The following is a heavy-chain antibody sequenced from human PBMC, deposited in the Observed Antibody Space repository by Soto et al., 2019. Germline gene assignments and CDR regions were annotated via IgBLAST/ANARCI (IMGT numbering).Heavy chain of an antibody. Sequence: ASVKVSCKASGYTFTSYGISWVRQAPGQGLEWMGWISAYNGNTNYAQKLQGRVTMTTDTSTSTAYMELRSLRSDDTAVYYCARETGISSYYYYGTDVWGKGTMGTVSS. CDR3: ARETGISSYYYYGTDV. CDR2: ISAYNGNT. D-gene: IGHD1-1*01. J-gene: IGHJ6*04. CDR1: GYTFTSYG. V-gene: IGHV1-18*04.